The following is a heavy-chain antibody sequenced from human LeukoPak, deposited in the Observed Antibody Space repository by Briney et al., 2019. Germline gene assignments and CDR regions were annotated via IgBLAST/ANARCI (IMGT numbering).Heavy chain of an antibody. CDR1: GYTFTSYG. CDR3: ARGASSSSWYSYYYYYGMDV. V-gene: IGHV1-18*01. Sequence: ASVTVSCKASGYTFTSYGISWVRQAPGQGLEWMGWISAYNGNTNYAQKLQGRVTMTTDTSTSTAYMELRSLRSDDTAVYYCARGASSSSWYSYYYYYGMDVWGQGTTVTVSS. J-gene: IGHJ6*02. D-gene: IGHD6-13*01. CDR2: ISAYNGNT.